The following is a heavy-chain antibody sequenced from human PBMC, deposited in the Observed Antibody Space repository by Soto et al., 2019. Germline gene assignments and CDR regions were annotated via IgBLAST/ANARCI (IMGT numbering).Heavy chain of an antibody. CDR3: ARASRHIVVVPAAMINNWFDP. V-gene: IGHV4-34*01. D-gene: IGHD2-2*01. CDR2: VNHSGST. J-gene: IGHJ5*02. CDR1: GGSFSGYY. Sequence: PSETLSLTCAVYGGSFSGYYWSWIRQPPWKGLEWIGEVNHSGSTNYNPSLKSRVTISVDTSKNQFSLKLSSVTAADTAVYYCARASRHIVVVPAAMINNWFDPWGQGTLVTVSS.